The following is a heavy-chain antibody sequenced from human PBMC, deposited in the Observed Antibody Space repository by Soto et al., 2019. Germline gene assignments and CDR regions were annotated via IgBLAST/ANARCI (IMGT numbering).Heavy chain of an antibody. CDR2: IYYSGST. CDR3: ARVPSRSGFVDY. V-gene: IGHV4-30-4*01. CDR1: GGSISSGDYY. D-gene: IGHD1-26*01. J-gene: IGHJ4*02. Sequence: SETLSLTCTVSGGSISSGDYYWSWIRQPPGKGLEWIGYIYYSGSTYYNPSLKSRVTISVDTSKNQFSLRLSSVTAADTAVYYCARVPSRSGFVDYWGQGTLVTVSS.